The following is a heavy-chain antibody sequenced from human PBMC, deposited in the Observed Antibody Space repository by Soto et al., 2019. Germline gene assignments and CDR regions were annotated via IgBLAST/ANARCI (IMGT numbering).Heavy chain of an antibody. D-gene: IGHD6-13*01. CDR2: ISGSGGST. Sequence: EVQLLESGGGLVQPGGSLRLSCAASGFTFSNYAVTWVRQAPGKGLEWVSTISGSGGSTYYADSVKGRFTISRDNSKNTVYRQMNSLRAEDTAVYYCAKDRGSSWYEIDYWGQGTLVTVSS. CDR1: GFTFSNYA. V-gene: IGHV3-23*01. J-gene: IGHJ4*02. CDR3: AKDRGSSWYEIDY.